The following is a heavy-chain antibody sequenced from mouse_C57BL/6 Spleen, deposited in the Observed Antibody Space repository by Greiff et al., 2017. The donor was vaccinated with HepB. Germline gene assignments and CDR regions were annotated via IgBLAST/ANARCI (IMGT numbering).Heavy chain of an antibody. Sequence: VQLQQSGPELVKPGASVKISCKASGYSFTGYYMNWVKQSPEKSLEWIGEINPSTGGTTYNQKFKAKATLTVDKSSSTAYMQLKSLTSEDSAVYYCARDPYYYGSSVYYFDYWGQGTTLTVSS. CDR1: GYSFTGYY. D-gene: IGHD1-1*01. CDR2: INPSTGGT. CDR3: ARDPYYYGSSVYYFDY. V-gene: IGHV1-42*01. J-gene: IGHJ2*01.